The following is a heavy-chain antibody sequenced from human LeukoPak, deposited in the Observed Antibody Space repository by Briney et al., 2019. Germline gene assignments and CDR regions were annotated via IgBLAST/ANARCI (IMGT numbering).Heavy chain of an antibody. J-gene: IGHJ4*02. V-gene: IGHV1-69*04. CDR1: GGTFSNYA. Sequence: SVKVSCKASGGTFSNYAIMWVRQAPGQGLEWMGRTIPILGITTYAQKFQGRVTITADKSTSTAYMELSSLRSEDTAVFYCARVEGTTGPQIDSWGQGTLVTVSS. D-gene: IGHD1-7*01. CDR2: TIPILGIT. CDR3: ARVEGTTGPQIDS.